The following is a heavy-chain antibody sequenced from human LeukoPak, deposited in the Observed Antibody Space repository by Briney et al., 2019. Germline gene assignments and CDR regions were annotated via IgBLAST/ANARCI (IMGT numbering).Heavy chain of an antibody. Sequence: GESLKISCKGSGYTFTNYWIGWVRQMPGKGLEWMGIMYPGDSDTRYSPSFQGQVTISADKSISTAYLQWSSLKASDTAMYYCARSYYYDSSGYYSGFDPWGQGTLVTVSS. CDR3: ARSYYYDSSGYYSGFDP. CDR1: GYTFTNYW. V-gene: IGHV5-51*01. D-gene: IGHD3-22*01. J-gene: IGHJ5*02. CDR2: MYPGDSDT.